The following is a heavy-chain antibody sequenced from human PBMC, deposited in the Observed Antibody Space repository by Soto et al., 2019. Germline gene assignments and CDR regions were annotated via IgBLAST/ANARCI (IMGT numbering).Heavy chain of an antibody. V-gene: IGHV4-59*01. J-gene: IGHJ6*02. Sequence: SETLSLTCTVSGGSISGYYWSWIRQPPGKGLEWIGFIYFTGNTNYKPSLESRVTISLDTSKNQFSLKVTSVTAADTAVYYCARAHPKYYYYGLDVWAKGPRSPSP. CDR3: ARAHPKYYYYGLDV. CDR1: GGSISGYY. CDR2: IYFTGNT.